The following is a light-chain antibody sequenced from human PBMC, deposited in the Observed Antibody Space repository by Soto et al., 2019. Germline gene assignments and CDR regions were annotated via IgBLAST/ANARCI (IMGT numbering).Light chain of an antibody. CDR1: QSVLYSSNNKNY. V-gene: IGKV4-1*01. Sequence: DIVMTQFPDSLAVSLGERATINCKSSQSVLYSSNNKNYLAWYQQKPGQPPKLLISWASTRESGVPDRFSGNGSGTDFTLTISSLQAGDVALYYCQQYYSTPRTFGQGTKLEI. J-gene: IGKJ2*01. CDR3: QQYYSTPRT. CDR2: WAS.